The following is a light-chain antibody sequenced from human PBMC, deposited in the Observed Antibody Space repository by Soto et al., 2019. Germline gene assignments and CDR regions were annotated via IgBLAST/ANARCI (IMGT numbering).Light chain of an antibody. CDR3: CSYAGSSTVI. CDR1: SSDVGSYNL. J-gene: IGLJ2*01. CDR2: DGS. V-gene: IGLV2-23*01. Sequence: QSALTQPASVSGSPGQSITMSCTGTSSDVGSYNLVSWYQQHPGEAPKLMIYDGSKRPSGVSDRISGSKSGNTASLTISGLQAEDEADYYCCSYAGSSTVIFGGGTKLTVL.